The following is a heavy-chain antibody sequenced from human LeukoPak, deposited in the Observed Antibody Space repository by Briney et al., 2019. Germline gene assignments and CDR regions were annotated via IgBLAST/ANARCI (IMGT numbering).Heavy chain of an antibody. CDR2: LRTKPYGGTT. CDR1: GFTFGVYA. J-gene: IGHJ3*02. V-gene: IGHV3-49*03. D-gene: IGHD1-26*01. CDR3: SRVRYSGVGGRFDAFDI. Sequence: GGSLRLSCTASGFTFGVYAVGWFRRAPGKGLEWVAFLRTKPYGGTTESAASVKDRFSRSRDDSEYVAYLQMNNLKTEDTAVYFCSRVRYSGVGGRFDAFDIWGQGTMVTVSS.